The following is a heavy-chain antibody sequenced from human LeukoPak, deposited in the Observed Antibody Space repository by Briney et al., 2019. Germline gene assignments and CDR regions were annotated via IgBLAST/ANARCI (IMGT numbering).Heavy chain of an antibody. Sequence: GGSLRLSCAASGFTLSSYWMSWVRQAPGKGLEWVSGINWNGGSTGYADSVKGRFTISRDNAKNSLYLQMNSLRAEDTALYYCARDNCGGDCYVDYWGQGTLVTVSS. CDR1: GFTLSSYW. CDR3: ARDNCGGDCYVDY. V-gene: IGHV3-20*04. J-gene: IGHJ4*02. CDR2: INWNGGST. D-gene: IGHD2-21*02.